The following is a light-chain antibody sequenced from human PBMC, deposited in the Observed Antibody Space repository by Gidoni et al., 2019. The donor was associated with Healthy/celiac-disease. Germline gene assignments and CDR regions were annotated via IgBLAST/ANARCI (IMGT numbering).Light chain of an antibody. CDR1: QGISSY. Sequence: AIRLTQSPSSFSASTGDRVTIPCRASQGISSYLAWYQQKPGKAPKLLIYAASTLQSGVPSRFSGSGSGTDFTLTISCPQAEDFATYYCQQYYSYPFTFGGGTKVEIK. V-gene: IGKV1-8*01. CDR3: QQYYSYPFT. CDR2: AAS. J-gene: IGKJ4*01.